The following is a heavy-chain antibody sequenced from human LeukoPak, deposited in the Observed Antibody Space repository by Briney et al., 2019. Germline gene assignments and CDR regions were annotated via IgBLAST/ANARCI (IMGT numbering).Heavy chain of an antibody. CDR2: IKQDGSEK. Sequence: GGSLRLSCAASGFTFSSYWMSWVRQAPGKGLEWVANIKQDGSEKYYVDSVKGRFTISRDNAKNSLYLQMNSLRAEDTAVYYCARRFRGGSYLGGEDDYFDYWGQGTLVTVSS. CDR1: GFTFSSYW. V-gene: IGHV3-7*01. J-gene: IGHJ4*02. CDR3: ARRFRGGSYLGGEDDYFDY. D-gene: IGHD1-26*01.